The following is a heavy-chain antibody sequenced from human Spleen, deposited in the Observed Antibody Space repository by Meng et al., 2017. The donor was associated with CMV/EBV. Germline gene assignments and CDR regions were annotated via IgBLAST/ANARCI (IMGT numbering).Heavy chain of an antibody. CDR3: AKVGVPVAIRYYVDY. J-gene: IGHJ4*02. D-gene: IGHD2-2*02. Sequence: GGSLRLSCAASGFTFSSYAMTWVRQAPGKGLEWVSAISGSGGSTYYADSVRGRFTISRDNSKNTLYLQMNSLRAEDTAVYFCAKVGVPVAIRYYVDYWGQGTLVTVSS. V-gene: IGHV3-23*01. CDR2: ISGSGGST. CDR1: GFTFSSYA.